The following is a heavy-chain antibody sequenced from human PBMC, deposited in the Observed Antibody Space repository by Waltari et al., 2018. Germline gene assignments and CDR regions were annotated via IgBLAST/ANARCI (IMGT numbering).Heavy chain of an antibody. V-gene: IGHV3-21*02. CDR1: AVPLSTFN. CDR2: ISRSGNYI. CDR3: AGDGSSSAFHS. Sequence: DVQLVESGGGLVKSGGSLRLPCASSAVPLSTFNMNWVRQPPGKGLEWVSTISRSGNYIYYADSVKGRFTISRDNAKNSLFLHMNSLRGDDTAVYFCAGDGSSSAFHSWGQGTLVTVSS. D-gene: IGHD6-19*01. J-gene: IGHJ1*01.